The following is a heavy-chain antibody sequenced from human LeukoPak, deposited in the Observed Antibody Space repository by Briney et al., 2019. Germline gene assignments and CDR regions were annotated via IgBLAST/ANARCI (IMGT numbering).Heavy chain of an antibody. Sequence: GGXXXXSCAAXGFTFSDCYMSWIRQAPGKGVEWVSYISSSGSTIYYADSVKGRVTISREKDKKSLYMQMNRLRDEETAVYYCARDNSGSYYDPWGQGTLVTVSS. J-gene: IGHJ5*02. D-gene: IGHD1-26*01. V-gene: IGHV3-11*04. CDR3: ARDNSGSYYDP. CDR2: ISSSGSTI. CDR1: GFTFSDCY.